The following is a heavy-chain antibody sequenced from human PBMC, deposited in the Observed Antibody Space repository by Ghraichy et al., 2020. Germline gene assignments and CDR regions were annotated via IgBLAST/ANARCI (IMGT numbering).Heavy chain of an antibody. Sequence: ASVKVSCKASGYTFTSYGISWVRQAPGQGLEWMGWISAYNGNTNYAQKLQGRVTMTTDTSTSTAYMELRSLRSDDTAVYYCAREGGDFGVVMPYYYGMDVWGQGTTVTVSS. CDR2: ISAYNGNT. V-gene: IGHV1-18*01. J-gene: IGHJ6*02. CDR3: AREGGDFGVVMPYYYGMDV. D-gene: IGHD3-3*01. CDR1: GYTFTSYG.